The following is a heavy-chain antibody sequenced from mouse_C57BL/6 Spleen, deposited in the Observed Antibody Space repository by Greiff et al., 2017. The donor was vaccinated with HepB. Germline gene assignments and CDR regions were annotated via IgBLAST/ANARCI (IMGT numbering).Heavy chain of an antibody. J-gene: IGHJ2*01. Sequence: VQLQQSGAELVRPGTSVKVSCKASGYAFTNYLIEWVKQRPGQGLEWIGVINPGSGGTNYNKKFKGKATLTADKSSSTAYMQLSSLTSEHSAVYFCARDYYGSSLSYWGQGTTLTVSS. CDR1: GYAFTNYL. D-gene: IGHD1-1*01. V-gene: IGHV1-54*01. CDR2: INPGSGGT. CDR3: ARDYYGSSLSY.